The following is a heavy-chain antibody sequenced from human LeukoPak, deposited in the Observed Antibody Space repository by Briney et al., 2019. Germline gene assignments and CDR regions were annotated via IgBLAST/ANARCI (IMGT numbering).Heavy chain of an antibody. V-gene: IGHV3-48*01. CDR1: GFTFSSYS. Sequence: GGSLRLSCAASGFTFSSYSMNWVRQAPGKGLEWVSYISSSSGTIHYADSVKGRFTISRDNAENSLYLQKNSLRAEDKAVYYCARAEVAAAGKRGYYYYYYMDVWGKGTTVTVSS. D-gene: IGHD6-13*01. CDR2: ISSSSGTI. CDR3: ARAEVAAAGKRGYYYYYYMDV. J-gene: IGHJ6*03.